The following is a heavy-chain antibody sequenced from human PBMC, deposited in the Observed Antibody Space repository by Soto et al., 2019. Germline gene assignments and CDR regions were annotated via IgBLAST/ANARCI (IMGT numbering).Heavy chain of an antibody. Sequence: SETLSLTCAVYGGSFSGYYGSWIRQPPVKGLEWIGEINHSGSTNYNPSLKSRVTISVDTSKNQFSLKLSSVTAADTAVYYCARFLFGDYGDYFDYWGQGTLVTVSS. CDR1: GGSFSGYY. J-gene: IGHJ4*02. D-gene: IGHD4-17*01. CDR3: ARFLFGDYGDYFDY. CDR2: INHSGST. V-gene: IGHV4-34*01.